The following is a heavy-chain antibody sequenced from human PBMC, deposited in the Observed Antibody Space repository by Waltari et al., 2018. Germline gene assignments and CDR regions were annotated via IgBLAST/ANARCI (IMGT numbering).Heavy chain of an antibody. CDR3: AIGGVETSWYWRY. Sequence: EVQVVESGGGLVQPGGSLRLSCAASGFTFSSSWMTWVRQAPGKGLEWVANIKTDGSGTCYVDSGKGRVTISRDNTKNALYLQMSSLRAEDTAVYYCAIGGVETSWYWRYWGQGTLVTVSS. CDR2: IKTDGSGT. CDR1: GFTFSSSW. J-gene: IGHJ4*02. V-gene: IGHV3-7*01. D-gene: IGHD6-13*01.